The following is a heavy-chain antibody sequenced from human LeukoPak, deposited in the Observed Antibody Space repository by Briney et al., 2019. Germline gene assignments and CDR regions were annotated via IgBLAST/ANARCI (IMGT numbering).Heavy chain of an antibody. CDR2: ISWNSGSI. V-gene: IGHV3-9*01. Sequence: PGGSLRLSCAASGFTFDDYAMHWVRHAPGKGLEWVSGISWNSGSIHYADSVKGRFTISRDNAKNSLYLEMNSLRPEDTALYYCVKARRNSYFDYWGQGTLVTVSS. CDR1: GFTFDDYA. CDR3: VKARRNSYFDY. D-gene: IGHD4-4*01. J-gene: IGHJ4*02.